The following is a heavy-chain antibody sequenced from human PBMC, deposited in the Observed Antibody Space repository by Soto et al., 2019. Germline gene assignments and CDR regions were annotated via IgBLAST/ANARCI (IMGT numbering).Heavy chain of an antibody. D-gene: IGHD3-22*01. J-gene: IGHJ4*02. CDR3: ARDGSSGYYFDY. V-gene: IGHV4-59*01. Sequence: ASETLSLTCTVSGGSISSYYWSWIRQPPGKGLEWIGYIYYSGSTNYNPSLKSRVTISVDTSKNQFSLKLSSVTAADTAVYYCARDGSSGYYFDYWGQGTLVTVSS. CDR2: IYYSGST. CDR1: GGSISSYY.